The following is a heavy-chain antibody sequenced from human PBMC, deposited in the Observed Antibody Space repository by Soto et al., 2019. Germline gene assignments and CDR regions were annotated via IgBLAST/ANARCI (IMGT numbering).Heavy chain of an antibody. CDR2: INHSGRT. D-gene: IGHD2-8*02. CDR3: ARDKITGLFDY. Sequence: QVQLQQWGAGLLKPSETLSLTCAVYGGSFSGYYWTCIRQPPGTGLEWIGEINHSGRTNYNPSLKRRVTISVDTSKNQFSLKLTSVTAAYTAVYYCARDKITGLFDYWGKGTLVTVSS. J-gene: IGHJ4*02. V-gene: IGHV4-34*01. CDR1: GGSFSGYY.